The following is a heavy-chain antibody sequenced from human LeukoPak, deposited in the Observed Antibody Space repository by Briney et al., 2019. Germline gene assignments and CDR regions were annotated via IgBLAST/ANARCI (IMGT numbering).Heavy chain of an antibody. CDR3: ARDAVVLVDAVRYQYYGMDV. Sequence: GASVKVSCKASVYNFISYYMHWVRQAPGQGLEWMGIINPSGGSTSYAQKFQDRVTMTRDTSTSTVYMELSSLKSEDTAVYYCARDAVVLVDAVRYQYYGMDVWGQGTTVTVSS. J-gene: IGHJ6*02. D-gene: IGHD2-8*01. V-gene: IGHV1-46*01. CDR2: INPSGGST. CDR1: VYNFISYY.